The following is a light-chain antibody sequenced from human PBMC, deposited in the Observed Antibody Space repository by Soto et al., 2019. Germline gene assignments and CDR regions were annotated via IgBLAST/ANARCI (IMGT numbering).Light chain of an antibody. CDR2: GAS. J-gene: IGKJ1*01. V-gene: IGKV3-15*01. Sequence: EIVMTQSPATLSVSPGERATLSCRASQSVSSNLAWYQQKPGQAPRLLIYGASTRATGIPARFSGSGSGTEFNLTIRSLQSEDFAVYYCQQYNNWRVTFGQGTKVEIK. CDR3: QQYNNWRVT. CDR1: QSVSSN.